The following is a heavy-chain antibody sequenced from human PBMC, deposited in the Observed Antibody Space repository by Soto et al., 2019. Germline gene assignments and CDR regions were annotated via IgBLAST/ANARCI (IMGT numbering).Heavy chain of an antibody. Sequence: QVQLVQSGAEVKKPGSSVKVSCKSSGGTFSNSPISWVRQAPGQGLEWVGGVIPVFKTANYAQKFQGRVTITAEATTNTDYMGLSGLGAGDTAVYYCASSLCGVRVTEDYYGLDVWGQGTTVTVSS. D-gene: IGHD2-21*02. V-gene: IGHV1-69*12. CDR2: VIPVFKTA. CDR3: ASSLCGVRVTEDYYGLDV. CDR1: GGTFSNSP. J-gene: IGHJ6*02.